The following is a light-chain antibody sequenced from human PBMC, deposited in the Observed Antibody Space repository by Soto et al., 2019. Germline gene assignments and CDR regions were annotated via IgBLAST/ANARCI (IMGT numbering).Light chain of an antibody. CDR1: SSNIGSGFD. J-gene: IGLJ2*01. CDR2: GDT. Sequence: QPVLTQPPSVSGAPGQRVTISCTGSSSNIGSGFDVHWYQQLPGTAPKLLIYGDTIRPSGVPDRFSGSRSGTSASLAITGLQPEDEADYYCQSYDISLSGSGVFGGGTKLTVL. V-gene: IGLV1-40*01. CDR3: QSYDISLSGSGV.